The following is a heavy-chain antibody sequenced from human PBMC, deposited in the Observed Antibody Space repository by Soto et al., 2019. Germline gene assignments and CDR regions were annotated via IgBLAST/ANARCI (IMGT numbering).Heavy chain of an antibody. J-gene: IGHJ6*02. V-gene: IGHV1-18*01. CDR2: ISAYNGNT. Sequence: ASVKVSCKASGYTFTSYGISWVRQAPGQGLEWMGWISAYNGNTNYAQKLQGRVTMTTDTSTSTAYMELRSLRSDDTAVYYCARASYCGADCYSPDVGYYYYGMDVWGQGTTVTVSS. CDR1: GYTFTSYG. D-gene: IGHD2-21*02. CDR3: ARASYCGADCYSPDVGYYYYGMDV.